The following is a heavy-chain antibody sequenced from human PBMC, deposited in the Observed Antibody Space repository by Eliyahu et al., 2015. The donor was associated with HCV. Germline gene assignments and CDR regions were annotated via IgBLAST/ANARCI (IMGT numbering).Heavy chain of an antibody. J-gene: IGHJ4*02. CDR1: GFSLSTSGMC. Sequence: QVTLRESGPALVKPTQTLTLTCTFSGFSLSTSGMCVSWIRQPPGKALEWLARIDWDDDKYYRPSPKTRLTISKDTSKNQVVLTMTNMDPVDTATYYCARICYYDSSVVEGDYWGQGTLVTVSS. CDR3: ARICYYDSSVVEGDY. V-gene: IGHV2-70*15. CDR2: IDWDDDK. D-gene: IGHD3-22*01.